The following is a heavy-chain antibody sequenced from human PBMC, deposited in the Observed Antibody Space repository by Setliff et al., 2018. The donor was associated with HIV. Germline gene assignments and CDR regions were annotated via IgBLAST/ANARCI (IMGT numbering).Heavy chain of an antibody. CDR1: GGSISSGGFY. V-gene: IGHV4-31*03. CDR3: AREIPYSYGGRGHPL. D-gene: IGHD3-22*01. J-gene: IGHJ4*02. Sequence: SETLSLTCTVTGGSISSGGFYWTWIRQHPGKGLEWIGYIYNTGTNYNSSLKSRVTKSIDTSRNQFSLTVSSVTAADTAVYYCAREIPYSYGGRGHPLWGQGTLVTVSS. CDR2: IYNTGT.